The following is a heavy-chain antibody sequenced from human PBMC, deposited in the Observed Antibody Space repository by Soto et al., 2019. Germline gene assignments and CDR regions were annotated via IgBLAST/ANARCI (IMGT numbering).Heavy chain of an antibody. CDR3: AREGDVRDEENAFDI. V-gene: IGHV1-2*02. D-gene: IGHD3-10*02. CDR1: GYTFSGYY. Sequence: QMQLVQSGAEVKKPGASVKVSCKASGYTFSGYYIHWVRQAPGQGLEWMGWINPKSGGTNYAQKFQGRVTMTRDTSINMVYMELSRLRSDDTAVYYCAREGDVRDEENAFDIWGQGTMVTVSS. CDR2: INPKSGGT. J-gene: IGHJ3*02.